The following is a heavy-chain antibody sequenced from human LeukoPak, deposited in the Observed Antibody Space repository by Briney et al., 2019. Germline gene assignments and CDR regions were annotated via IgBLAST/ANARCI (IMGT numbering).Heavy chain of an antibody. D-gene: IGHD1-26*01. J-gene: IGHJ4*02. CDR2: INPNSGGT. V-gene: IGHV1-2*04. Sequence: ASVKVSCKASGYTFTGNYMYWVRQAPGQGLEWMGWINPNSGGTNHAQKFQGWVTMTRDTSISTAYMELSRLRSDDTAVYYCARVRGSYSFDYWGQGTLVTVSS. CDR3: ARVRGSYSFDY. CDR1: GYTFTGNY.